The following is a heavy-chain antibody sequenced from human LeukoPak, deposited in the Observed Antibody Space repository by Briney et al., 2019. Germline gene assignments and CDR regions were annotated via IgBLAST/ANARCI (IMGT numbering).Heavy chain of an antibody. V-gene: IGHV3-23*01. Sequence: GGSLRLSCAASGLSFSSFAMSWVRQGPARGLEWVSSIRGNGETLYADSVKGRFTLSSDSSRNTVYFQLNNLRVEDTAIYYCARASWVSSTDAVRWGQGTLVTVSS. D-gene: IGHD3-16*01. CDR3: ARASWVSSTDAVR. CDR1: GLSFSSFA. J-gene: IGHJ4*02. CDR2: IRGNGET.